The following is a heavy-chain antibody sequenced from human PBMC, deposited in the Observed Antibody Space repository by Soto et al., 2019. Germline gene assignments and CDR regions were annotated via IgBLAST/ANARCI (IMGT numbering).Heavy chain of an antibody. D-gene: IGHD1-7*01. V-gene: IGHV3-73*01. Sequence: PGGSLRLSCAASGFTFSGSAMHWVRQASGKGLEWVGRIRSKANSYATAYAASVKGRFTISRDDSKNTAYLQMNSLKTEDTAVYYCTRHPNWNYAYYYGMDVWGQGTTVTVSS. CDR2: IRSKANSYAT. J-gene: IGHJ6*02. CDR1: GFTFSGSA. CDR3: TRHPNWNYAYYYGMDV.